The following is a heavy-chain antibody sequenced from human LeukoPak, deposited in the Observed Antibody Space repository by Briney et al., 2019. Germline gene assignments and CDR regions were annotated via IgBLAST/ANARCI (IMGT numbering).Heavy chain of an antibody. CDR2: ISDNSNYI. J-gene: IGHJ4*02. CDR3: ARGVLEDCSSTSCYDY. CDR1: GFTFNTYS. Sequence: GGSLRLSCAASGFTFNTYSMNWVRQAPGKGLEWVSSISDNSNYIYYSDSVEGRFTISRDNAKNSLYLQMNSLRVEDTAVYYCARGVLEDCSSTSCYDYWGQGTLVTVSS. V-gene: IGHV3-21*01. D-gene: IGHD2-2*01.